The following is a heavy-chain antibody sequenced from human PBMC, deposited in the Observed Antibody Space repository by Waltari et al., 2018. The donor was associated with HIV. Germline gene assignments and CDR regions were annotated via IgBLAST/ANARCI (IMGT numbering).Heavy chain of an antibody. CDR2: IIPILGIA. CDR1: GGTFSSST. V-gene: IGHV1-69*02. Sequence: QVQLVQPGAEVKKPGYSATVPCKASGGTFSSSTISRGRQAPGQGLEWMGRIIPILGIANYAQKFQGRFTITADKSTSTAYMELSSLRSEDTAVYYCVYLGYCSGGSCYRYGMDVWGQGTTVTVSS. D-gene: IGHD2-15*01. J-gene: IGHJ6*02. CDR3: VYLGYCSGGSCYRYGMDV.